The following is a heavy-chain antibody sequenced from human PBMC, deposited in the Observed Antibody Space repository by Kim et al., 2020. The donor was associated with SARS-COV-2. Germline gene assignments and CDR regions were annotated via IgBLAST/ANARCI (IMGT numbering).Heavy chain of an antibody. CDR3: ARVPVGSSSWYYFDY. J-gene: IGHJ4*02. Sequence: ADSLKGRFTISRDNAKNSLYRQMNSLRAEDTAVYYCARVPVGSSSWYYFDYWGRGTLVTVSS. V-gene: IGHV3-11*05. D-gene: IGHD6-13*01.